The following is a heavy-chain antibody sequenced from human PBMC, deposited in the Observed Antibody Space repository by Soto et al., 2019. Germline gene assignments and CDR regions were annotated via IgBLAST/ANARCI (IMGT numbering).Heavy chain of an antibody. Sequence: SVEVSFKASGGTFISYAISWVRQAPGQGLEWMGGIIPIFGTANYAQKFQGRVTITADESTSTAYMELSSLRSEDTAVYYCARAKNSSSKYWYFDLWGRGTLVTVSS. CDR1: GGTFISYA. CDR3: ARAKNSSSKYWYFDL. CDR2: IIPIFGTA. D-gene: IGHD6-6*01. J-gene: IGHJ2*01. V-gene: IGHV1-69*13.